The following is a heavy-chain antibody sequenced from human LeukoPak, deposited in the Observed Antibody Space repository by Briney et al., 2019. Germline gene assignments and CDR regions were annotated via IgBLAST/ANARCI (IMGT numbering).Heavy chain of an antibody. CDR2: INLDGSEK. V-gene: IGHV3-7*01. J-gene: IGHJ6*02. Sequence: GGSLRLSCAASGFTFSSYAMSWVRQAPGKGLEWVANINLDGSEKYYVDSVKGRFTISRDNAKKSLYLQMNSLRAEDTAVYYCARVMHGGYYCGMDVWGQGTTVTVSS. CDR1: GFTFSSYA. CDR3: ARVMHGGYYCGMDV.